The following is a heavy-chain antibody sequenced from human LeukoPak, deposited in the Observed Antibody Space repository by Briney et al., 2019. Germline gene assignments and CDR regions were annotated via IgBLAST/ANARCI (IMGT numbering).Heavy chain of an antibody. D-gene: IGHD2-2*01. Sequence: SETLSLTCTVSGDSISTYYWSWIRQPAGKGLEWIGRIVTSGNTNYSPSLNSRVTMSLDTSKNQFFLQLTSVTAADTAVYYCARGFTSTSCLFAPWGQGTLVTVSS. CDR3: ARGFTSTSCLFAP. V-gene: IGHV4-4*07. J-gene: IGHJ5*02. CDR2: IVTSGNT. CDR1: GDSISTYY.